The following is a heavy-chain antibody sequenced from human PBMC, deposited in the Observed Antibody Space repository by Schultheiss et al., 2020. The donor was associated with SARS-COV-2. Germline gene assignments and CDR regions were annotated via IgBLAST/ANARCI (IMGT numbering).Heavy chain of an antibody. CDR1: GGTFSSYA. J-gene: IGHJ4*02. V-gene: IGHV1-69*13. CDR3: ASFGDYDSSGYYLETFDY. D-gene: IGHD3-22*01. CDR2: IIPIFGTA. Sequence: SVKVSCKASGGTFSSYAISWVRQAPGQGLEWMGGIIPIFGTANYAQKFQGRVTITADESTSTAYMELSSLRSEDTAVYYCASFGDYDSSGYYLETFDYWGQGTLVTVSS.